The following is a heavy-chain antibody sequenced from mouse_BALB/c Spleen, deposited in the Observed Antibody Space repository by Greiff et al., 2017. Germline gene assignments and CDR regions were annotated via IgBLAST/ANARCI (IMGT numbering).Heavy chain of an antibody. Sequence: EVQRVESGGGLVQPGGSRKLSCAASGFTFSDYGMAWVRQAPGKGPEWVAFISNLAYSIYYADTVTGRFTISRENAKNTLYLEMSSLRSEDTAMYYCARNAGAYYFDYWGQGTTLTVAA. CDR2: ISNLAYSI. CDR3: ARNAGAYYFDY. CDR1: GFTFSDYG. J-gene: IGHJ2*01. V-gene: IGHV5-15*02.